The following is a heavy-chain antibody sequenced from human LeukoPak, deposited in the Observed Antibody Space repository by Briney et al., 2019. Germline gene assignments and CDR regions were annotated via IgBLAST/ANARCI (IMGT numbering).Heavy chain of an antibody. V-gene: IGHV1-2*02. CDR2: INPNSGGT. J-gene: IGHJ5*01. Sequence: ASVKVSCKASEYTFTGYYMLWVRQAPGQGLEWMGWINPNSGGTNYAQKFQGRVTMTRDTSISTAYMELSRLRSDDTAVYYCATCSSTSCYLPYNWFDSWGQGTLVTVSS. CDR1: EYTFTGYY. CDR3: ATCSSTSCYLPYNWFDS. D-gene: IGHD2-2*01.